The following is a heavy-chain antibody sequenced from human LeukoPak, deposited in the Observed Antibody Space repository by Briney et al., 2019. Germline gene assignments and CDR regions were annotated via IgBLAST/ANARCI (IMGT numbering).Heavy chain of an antibody. J-gene: IGHJ4*02. D-gene: IGHD6-19*01. CDR3: ARGPLDYSSDYFFDY. CDR1: GFTFSTYS. V-gene: IGHV3-21*01. Sequence: GGSLRLSCTASGFTFSTYSMNWVRQAPGKGLEWVSFISSSSSYIYYADSVKGRFTISRDNAKNSLYLQMNSLRAEETAVYYCARGPLDYSSDYFFDYWGQGTLVTVSS. CDR2: ISSSSSYI.